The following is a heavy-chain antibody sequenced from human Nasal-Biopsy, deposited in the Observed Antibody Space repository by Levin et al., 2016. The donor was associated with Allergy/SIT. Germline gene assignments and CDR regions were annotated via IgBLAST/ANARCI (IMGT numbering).Heavy chain of an antibody. CDR1: GYSFTSYG. J-gene: IGHJ4*02. D-gene: IGHD2-15*01. CDR3: ARDFPYCSGGRCYSDYFDY. CDR2: INTGNGSA. Sequence: ASVKVSCKASGYSFTSYGIHWLRQAPGQGLEWLGWINTGNGSAKYSLRFQDRVTITRDTSAGTGYMKLSSLRSEDTAVYYCARDFPYCSGGRCYSDYFDYWGPGTLVTVSS. V-gene: IGHV1-3*04.